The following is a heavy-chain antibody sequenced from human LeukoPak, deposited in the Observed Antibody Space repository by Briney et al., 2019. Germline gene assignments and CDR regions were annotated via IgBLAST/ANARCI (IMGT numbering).Heavy chain of an antibody. Sequence: ASVKVSCKASGYTFTGYYMHWVRQAPGQGLEWMGRINPNSGGTNYAQKFQGRVTMTRDTSISTAYMELSRLRSDDTAVYYCAGGIAAAGSFDYWGQGTLVTVSS. D-gene: IGHD6-13*01. J-gene: IGHJ4*02. CDR1: GYTFTGYY. CDR3: AGGIAAAGSFDY. V-gene: IGHV1-2*06. CDR2: INPNSGGT.